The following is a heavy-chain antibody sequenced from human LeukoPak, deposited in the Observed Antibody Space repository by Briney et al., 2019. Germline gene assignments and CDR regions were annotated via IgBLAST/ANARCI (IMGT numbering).Heavy chain of an antibody. V-gene: IGHV4-39*01. Sequence: PSETLSLTCTVSGGSISSSSYYLGWIRQPPGKGLEWIGSIYYSGSTYYNPSLKSRVTISVDTSKNQFSLKLSSVTAADTAVYYCARLMGSLYYDSSGYYYYFDYWGQGTLVTVSS. J-gene: IGHJ4*02. D-gene: IGHD3-22*01. CDR2: IYYSGST. CDR1: GGSISSSSYY. CDR3: ARLMGSLYYDSSGYYYYFDY.